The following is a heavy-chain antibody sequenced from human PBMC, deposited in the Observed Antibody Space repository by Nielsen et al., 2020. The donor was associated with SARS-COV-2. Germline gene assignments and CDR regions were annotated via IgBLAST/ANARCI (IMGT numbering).Heavy chain of an antibody. D-gene: IGHD5-12*01. CDR1: GGSISSYY. CDR2: IYYSGST. Sequence: SETLSLTCTVSGGSISSYYWSWIRQPPGKGLEWIGYIYYSGSTNYNPSLKSRVTISVDTSKNKFSLKLSSVTAADTAVYYCARDGGATSWYFDLWGRGTLVTVSS. V-gene: IGHV4-59*01. CDR3: ARDGGATSWYFDL. J-gene: IGHJ2*01.